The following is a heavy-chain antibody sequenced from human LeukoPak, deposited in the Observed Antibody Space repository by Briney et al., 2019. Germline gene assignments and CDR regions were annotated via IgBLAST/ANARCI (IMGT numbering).Heavy chain of an antibody. J-gene: IGHJ4*02. Sequence: ASVKVSCKASGYTFTGYYMHWVRQAPGQGLEWMGIINPSGGSTSYAQKFQGRVTMTRDMSTSTVYMELSSLRSEDTAVYYCARVGTFYYDSSVYYYDYWGQGTLVTVSS. D-gene: IGHD3-22*01. CDR1: GYTFTGYY. CDR2: INPSGGST. V-gene: IGHV1-46*01. CDR3: ARVGTFYYDSSVYYYDY.